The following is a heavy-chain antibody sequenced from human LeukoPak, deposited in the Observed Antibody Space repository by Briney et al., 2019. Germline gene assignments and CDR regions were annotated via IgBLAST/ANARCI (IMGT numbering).Heavy chain of an antibody. V-gene: IGHV3-23*01. CDR3: AKDSGTYYKAFDY. CDR2: INAAGGST. Sequence: GGSLRLSCAASGFTFSSYAMTWVRQAPGKGLEWVSTINAAGGSTYYADSVKGRLTISRDNSKNTLYLQMNSLRAEDTAVYSCAKDSGTYYKAFDYWGQGTLVTVSS. CDR1: GFTFSSYA. J-gene: IGHJ4*02. D-gene: IGHD1-26*01.